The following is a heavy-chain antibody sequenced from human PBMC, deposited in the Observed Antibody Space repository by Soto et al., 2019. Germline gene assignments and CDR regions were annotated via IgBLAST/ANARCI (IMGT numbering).Heavy chain of an antibody. Sequence: SETLSLTCTVSGGSISSSSYYWGWIRQPPGKGLEWIGSIYYSGSTYYNPSLKSRVTISVDTSKNQFSLKLSSVTAADTAVYYCARGLYYDILTGYYQTRPFDYWGQGTLVTVSS. V-gene: IGHV4-39*01. CDR1: GGSISSSSYY. J-gene: IGHJ4*02. CDR2: IYYSGST. CDR3: ARGLYYDILTGYYQTRPFDY. D-gene: IGHD3-9*01.